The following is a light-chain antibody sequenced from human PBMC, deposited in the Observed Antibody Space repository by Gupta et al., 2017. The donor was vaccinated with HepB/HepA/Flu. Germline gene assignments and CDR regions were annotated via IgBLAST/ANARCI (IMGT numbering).Light chain of an antibody. V-gene: IGKV1-39*01. CDR2: AAS. Sequence: IQMTQFPTSLSASVGDRVTITFRASHSINTYLNWYQQKPGKAPKLLIYAASSVQSGVPSRFSGSGSGTDFTLTISRLEREEFATYYCQQGDSTPRTFGQGTKVEIK. CDR1: HSINTY. J-gene: IGKJ1*01. CDR3: QQGDSTPRT.